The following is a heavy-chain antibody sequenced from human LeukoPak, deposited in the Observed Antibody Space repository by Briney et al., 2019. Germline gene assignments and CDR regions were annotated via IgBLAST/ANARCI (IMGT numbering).Heavy chain of an antibody. Sequence: GGSLRLSCAASEFTFSDYYMSWIRQAPAKGLEWVSYISSSGGTIYYADSVKGRFTISRDNAKNSLYLQMNSLRAEDTAVYYCARDGRYYYDSSDYWGQGTLVTVSS. D-gene: IGHD3-22*01. J-gene: IGHJ4*02. CDR3: ARDGRYYYDSSDY. V-gene: IGHV3-11*01. CDR2: ISSSGGTI. CDR1: EFTFSDYY.